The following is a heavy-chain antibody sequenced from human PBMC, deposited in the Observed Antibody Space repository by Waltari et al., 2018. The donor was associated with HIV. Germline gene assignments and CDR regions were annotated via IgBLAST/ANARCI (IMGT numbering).Heavy chain of an antibody. J-gene: IGHJ6*01. CDR3: ARDSAPGLAVDDDDGEFFYYGLDV. CDR2: VNHVGRT. CDR1: GRSFSGYY. D-gene: IGHD6-19*01. Sequence: QVHLEQWGTGLLRPSETLSLTCAVYGRSFSGYYSSWDRQSPGRGLEWIGEVNHVGRTNYSPSLKGRVTVSVDTSKNQFSLTMRSVTAADTAVYYCARDSAPGLAVDDDDGEFFYYGLDVWGQGTTVTVSS. V-gene: IGHV4-34*01.